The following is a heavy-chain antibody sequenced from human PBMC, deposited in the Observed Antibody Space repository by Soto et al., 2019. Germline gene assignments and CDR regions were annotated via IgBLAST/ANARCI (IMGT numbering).Heavy chain of an antibody. D-gene: IGHD5-18*01. V-gene: IGHV3-33*01. CDR3: ARESGYSYGYNYYGMDV. J-gene: IGHJ6*02. CDR2: IWYDGSNK. CDR1: GFTFSSYV. Sequence: GGSLRLSCAASGFTFSSYVMHWVRQSPGKGLEWVAVIWYDGSNKYYADSVKGRFTISRDNSKNTLYLQMNSLRAEDTAVYYCARESGYSYGYNYYGMDVWGQGTTVTVSS.